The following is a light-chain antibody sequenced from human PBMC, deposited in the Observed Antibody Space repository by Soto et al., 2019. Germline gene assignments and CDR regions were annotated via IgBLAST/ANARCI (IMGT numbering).Light chain of an antibody. CDR3: CSYAVSSTAHV. Sequence: QSALTQPASVSGSPGQSITISCTGTSSDVGSYNLVSWYQQHPGKAPKLMIYEGSKRPSGVSNRFSGSKSGNTASLTISGLQAEDEAYYYCCSYAVSSTAHVFGPGTQLTVL. V-gene: IGLV2-23*01. J-gene: IGLJ1*01. CDR2: EGS. CDR1: SSDVGSYNL.